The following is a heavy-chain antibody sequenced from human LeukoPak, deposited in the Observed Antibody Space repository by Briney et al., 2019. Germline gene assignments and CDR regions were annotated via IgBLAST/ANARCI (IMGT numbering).Heavy chain of an antibody. CDR1: GGSISSYY. D-gene: IGHD6-13*01. Sequence: SETLSLTCTVSGGSISSYYWRWIRQVAGKGLEWIGRIYTSGSTNYNPSLKSRVTMSVDTSKNQFSLKLTSVTAADTAVYYCAKSRYSSSWYPFAPWGQGTLVTVSS. V-gene: IGHV4-4*07. CDR3: AKSRYSSSWYPFAP. CDR2: IYTSGST. J-gene: IGHJ5*02.